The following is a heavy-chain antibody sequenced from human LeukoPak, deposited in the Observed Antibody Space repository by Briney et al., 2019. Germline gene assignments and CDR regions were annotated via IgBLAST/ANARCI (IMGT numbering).Heavy chain of an antibody. J-gene: IGHJ6*03. D-gene: IGHD1-26*01. Sequence: PSETLSLTCTVSGYSITTNYYWAWIRQSPGTGLEWIGSVYHNGETYYNPSLKSRVIISVDTSKNEFSLRLTSVTAAGTAVYYCVTPRSWELSDMAVWGKGTTVIVSS. V-gene: IGHV4-38-2*02. CDR3: VTPRSWELSDMAV. CDR2: VYHNGET. CDR1: GYSITTNYY.